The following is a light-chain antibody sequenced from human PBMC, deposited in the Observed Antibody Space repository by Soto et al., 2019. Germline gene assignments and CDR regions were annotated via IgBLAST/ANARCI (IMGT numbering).Light chain of an antibody. CDR2: EVS. CDR3: SSYTSSSTSYV. Sequence: QSVLTQPASVSGSPGQSITISCTGTSSDVGGYNYVSWYQQHPGKAPKLMIFEVSNRPSGVSNRFSGSKSGNTASLTISGLXAEDEADYYCSSYTSSSTSYVFATGTKVTVL. CDR1: SSDVGGYNY. J-gene: IGLJ1*01. V-gene: IGLV2-14*01.